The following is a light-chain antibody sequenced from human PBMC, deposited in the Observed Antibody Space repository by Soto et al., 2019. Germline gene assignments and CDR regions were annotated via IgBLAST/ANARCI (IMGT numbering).Light chain of an antibody. J-gene: IGLJ1*01. Sequence: QSLLTQPPSASGSPGQSVTISCTGTSSNVGGYNYVSWYQQHPGKAPKVIIYEVSKRPSGVPDRFSGSKSGSTASLTVSGLQAEDEAEYYCSSYAVTNSFVVGTGTKVTVL. CDR2: EVS. CDR1: SSNVGGYNY. V-gene: IGLV2-8*01. CDR3: SSYAVTNSFV.